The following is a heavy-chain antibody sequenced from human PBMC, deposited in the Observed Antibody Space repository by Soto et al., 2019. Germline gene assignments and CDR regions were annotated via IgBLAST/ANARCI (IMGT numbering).Heavy chain of an antibody. CDR2: INPGNGNT. Sequence: ASVKVSCKASGYTFTTYAMHWVRQAPGQRLEWMGWINPGNGNTKYSQKFQGRVTITRDTSASTAYMELSSLRSEDTAVYYCARAPSWYSFDYWGQGTLVTVSS. J-gene: IGHJ4*02. D-gene: IGHD6-13*01. CDR3: ARAPSWYSFDY. CDR1: GYTFTTYA. V-gene: IGHV1-3*01.